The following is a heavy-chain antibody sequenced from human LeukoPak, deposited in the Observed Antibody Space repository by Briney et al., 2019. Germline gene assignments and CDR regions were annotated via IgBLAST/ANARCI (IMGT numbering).Heavy chain of an antibody. Sequence: GGSLRLSCAASGFTFSSYAMSWVRQAPGKGLEWASAISGSGGSTYYADSVKGRFTISRDNSKNTLYLQMNSLRAEDTAVYYCAKDEDSDFIVAYFDYWGQGTLVTVSS. CDR2: ISGSGGST. D-gene: IGHD1-26*01. CDR1: GFTFSSYA. CDR3: AKDEDSDFIVAYFDY. V-gene: IGHV3-23*01. J-gene: IGHJ4*02.